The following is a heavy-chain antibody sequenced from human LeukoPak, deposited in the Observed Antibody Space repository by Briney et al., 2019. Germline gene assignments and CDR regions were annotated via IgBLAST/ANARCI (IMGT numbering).Heavy chain of an antibody. CDR2: IYYSGST. Sequence: SETLSLTCTVSGGSISSYYWSWIRQPPGKGLDWTGYIYYSGSTNYNPSLKSRVTISVDTSKNQFSLKLSSVTAADTAVYYCARHGCSGGSCYDYYYGMDVWGQGTTVTVSS. D-gene: IGHD2-15*01. V-gene: IGHV4-59*08. CDR3: ARHGCSGGSCYDYYYGMDV. J-gene: IGHJ6*02. CDR1: GGSISSYY.